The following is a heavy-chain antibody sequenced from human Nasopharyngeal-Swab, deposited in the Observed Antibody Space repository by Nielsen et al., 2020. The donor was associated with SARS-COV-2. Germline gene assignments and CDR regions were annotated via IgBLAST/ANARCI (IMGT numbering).Heavy chain of an antibody. CDR2: IYTSGST. CDR1: GGSISSSSYY. J-gene: IGHJ4*02. V-gene: IGHV4-61*02. D-gene: IGHD3-10*01. Sequence: SETLSLTCTVSGGSISSSSYYWGWIRQPAGKGLEWIGRIYTSGSTNYNPSLKSRVTMSVDTSKNQFSLKLSSVTAADTAVYYCARESLHYYGSGSYYNVLDYWGQGTLVTVSS. CDR3: ARESLHYYGSGSYYNVLDY.